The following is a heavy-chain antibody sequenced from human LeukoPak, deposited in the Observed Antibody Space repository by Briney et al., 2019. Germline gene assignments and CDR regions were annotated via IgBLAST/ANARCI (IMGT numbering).Heavy chain of an antibody. D-gene: IGHD5-24*01. V-gene: IGHV3-23*01. J-gene: IGHJ4*02. CDR3: ARRHIRDGYKRFDY. CDR2: VSGNGGAT. Sequence: PGGSLRLSCAASGFTFSSYAMTWVRQAPGKGLEWVSTVSGNGGATFYADSVKGRFTVSRDNSKNTLYLQVSSLRVEDTAVYYCARRHIRDGYKRFDYWGQGTLVTVSS. CDR1: GFTFSSYA.